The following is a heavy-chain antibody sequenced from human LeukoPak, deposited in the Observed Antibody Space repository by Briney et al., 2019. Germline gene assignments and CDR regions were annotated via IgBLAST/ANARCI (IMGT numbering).Heavy chain of an antibody. CDR3: ARDPGDFWSAHKPADY. D-gene: IGHD3-3*01. CDR2: ISYDGSNK. Sequence: PGRSLRLSCAASGFTFSSYAMHWVRQAPGKGLEWVAVISYDGSNKYYADSVKGRFTISRDNSKNTLYLQMNSLRAEDTAVYYCARDPGDFWSAHKPADYWGQGTLVTVSS. V-gene: IGHV3-30-3*01. CDR1: GFTFSSYA. J-gene: IGHJ4*02.